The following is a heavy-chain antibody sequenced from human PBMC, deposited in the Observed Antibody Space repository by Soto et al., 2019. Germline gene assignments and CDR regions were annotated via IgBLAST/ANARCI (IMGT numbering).Heavy chain of an antibody. Sequence: GGSLRLSCASSVFTFSNAWLSCVRQSPGKWLEWVGHIKTTTDGGTTDYAAPVKGRFTISRDDSQNTLYLQMDSLNTEDTAVYFCTTEIHGYRYFEYWGQGTLVIVSS. CDR1: VFTFSNAW. CDR2: IKTTTDGGTT. J-gene: IGHJ4*02. CDR3: TTEIHGYRYFEY. V-gene: IGHV3-15*01. D-gene: IGHD5-18*01.